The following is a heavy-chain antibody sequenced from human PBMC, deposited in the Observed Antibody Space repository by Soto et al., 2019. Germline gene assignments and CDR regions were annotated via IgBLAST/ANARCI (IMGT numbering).Heavy chain of an antibody. CDR3: ARDRYSRTYYYYGMDV. V-gene: IGHV3-11*01. D-gene: IGHD6-13*01. Sequence: GGSLRLSCTASGFTFSDYYMSWIRQAPGKGLEWVSYISSSGSTIYYADSVKGRFTISRDNAKNSLYLQMNSLRAEDTAVYYCARDRYSRTYYYYGMDVWGQGTTVTVSS. J-gene: IGHJ6*02. CDR1: GFTFSDYY. CDR2: ISSSGSTI.